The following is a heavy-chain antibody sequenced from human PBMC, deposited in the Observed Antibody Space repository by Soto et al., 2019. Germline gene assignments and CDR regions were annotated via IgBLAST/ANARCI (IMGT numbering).Heavy chain of an antibody. Sequence: QITLKESGPTLVRPTQTLTLTCSFSGFSLKTIGVSVGWIRQPPGKALEWLALTYWDDDHRYSPSLKTRLTVTKDTSKNQVVLAMANIDPVDTSTYYCARSTSENFWSGPFDYWGPGIVVTVSS. D-gene: IGHD3-3*01. V-gene: IGHV2-5*02. CDR3: ARSTSENFWSGPFDY. CDR1: GFSLKTIGVS. CDR2: TYWDDDH. J-gene: IGHJ4*02.